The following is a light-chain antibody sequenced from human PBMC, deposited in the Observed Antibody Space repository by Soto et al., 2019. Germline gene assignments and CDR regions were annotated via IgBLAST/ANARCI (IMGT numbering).Light chain of an antibody. CDR2: KAS. V-gene: IGKV1-5*03. J-gene: IGKJ1*01. Sequence: DIRMTQSPSTLSASVGDRVTIPCRASQSISIWLAWYQQKPGKAPKLLIYKASILQTGVPSRFSGSGSGTDFTLTISSLQPDDFATYYYQHYNTYPWTFGQGTKVEMK. CDR1: QSISIW. CDR3: QHYNTYPWT.